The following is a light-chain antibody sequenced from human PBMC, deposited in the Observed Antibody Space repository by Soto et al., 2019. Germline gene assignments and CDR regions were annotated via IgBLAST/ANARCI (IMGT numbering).Light chain of an antibody. J-gene: IGKJ1*01. CDR1: HGISTF. V-gene: IGKV1-27*01. CDR3: QNDSGAPWT. Sequence: DSQVHQCPSSLSASVGDRVTITWRASHGISTFLVWYQLKPGPVPKLQIFAASTLQSCVPSRFSGSGSGTDFTLTISSLQPEDVATDYCQNDSGAPWTFGQGTKGEIK. CDR2: AAS.